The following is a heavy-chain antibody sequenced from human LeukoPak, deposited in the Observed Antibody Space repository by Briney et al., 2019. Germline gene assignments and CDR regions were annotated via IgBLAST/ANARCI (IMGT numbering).Heavy chain of an antibody. CDR3: ANNRIVGITPLDY. J-gene: IGHJ4*02. D-gene: IGHD1-26*01. Sequence: PGRSLRLSCVASGFTFSNYGMHWVRQAPGKGLEWVAVISSDGSNKYYADSVKGRFTISRDDSKNTLYLQVNSLRADDTAVYYCANNRIVGITPLDYWGQGTLVIVSS. V-gene: IGHV3-30*18. CDR1: GFTFSNYG. CDR2: ISSDGSNK.